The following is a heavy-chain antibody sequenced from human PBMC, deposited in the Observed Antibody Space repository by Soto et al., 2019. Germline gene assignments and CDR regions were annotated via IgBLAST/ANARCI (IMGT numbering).Heavy chain of an antibody. D-gene: IGHD4-17*01. V-gene: IGHV3-20*04. Sequence: GGSLRLSCAASGFTFSSLGMSWVRQAPGKGLEWVSGINRDGGSTGYADSVKGRFTISRDNAKNSLYLQMNSLRAEDTALYYCARAPGFYGDFFDYWGQGSLVTVSS. J-gene: IGHJ4*02. CDR2: INRDGGST. CDR1: GFTFSSLG. CDR3: ARAPGFYGDFFDY.